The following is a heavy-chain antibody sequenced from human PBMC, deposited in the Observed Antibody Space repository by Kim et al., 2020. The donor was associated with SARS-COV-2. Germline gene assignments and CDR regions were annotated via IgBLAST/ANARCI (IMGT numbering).Heavy chain of an antibody. Sequence: GGSLRLSCTASGFTFGDYAMHWFRQAPGKGLEWVGFIRSKADGASTAYAAAVKGRFTISRDDTKSIAYLQMNSLKNEDTAVYYCTREISDYGDYGGVDYWGQGTLVTVSS. CDR3: TREISDYGDYGGVDY. J-gene: IGHJ4*02. CDR2: IRSKADGAST. CDR1: GFTFGDYA. V-gene: IGHV3-49*03. D-gene: IGHD4-17*01.